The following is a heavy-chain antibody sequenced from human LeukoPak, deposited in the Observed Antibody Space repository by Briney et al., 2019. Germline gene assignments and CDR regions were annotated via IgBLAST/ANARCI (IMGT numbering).Heavy chain of an antibody. CDR2: IWYDGSNE. V-gene: IGHV3-33*01. CDR3: ARDSGDGSGTYYPYGMDV. D-gene: IGHD3-10*01. CDR1: GFTFSSYG. Sequence: GGSLSLSCAASGFTFSSYGMHWVRQAPGKGLEWVAVIWYDGSNEYCADSVKGRFTISRDNAENSLSLQMNSLRAEDTAVYYCARDSGDGSGTYYPYGMDVWGQGTTVTVSS. J-gene: IGHJ6*02.